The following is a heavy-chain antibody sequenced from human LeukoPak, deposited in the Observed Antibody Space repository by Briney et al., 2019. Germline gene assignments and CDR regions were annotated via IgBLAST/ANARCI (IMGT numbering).Heavy chain of an antibody. D-gene: IGHD7-27*01. V-gene: IGHV3-30*18. CDR3: AKSRAWDYFDY. CDR2: ISYDGSNK. CDR1: GFTFSSYG. Sequence: GGSLRLSCVASGFTFSSYGMHWVRQAPGKGLEWVAVISYDGSNKYYADSVKGRFTISRDNSKNTLYLQMNSLRAEDTAVYYCAKSRAWDYFDYWGQGTLVTVSS. J-gene: IGHJ4*02.